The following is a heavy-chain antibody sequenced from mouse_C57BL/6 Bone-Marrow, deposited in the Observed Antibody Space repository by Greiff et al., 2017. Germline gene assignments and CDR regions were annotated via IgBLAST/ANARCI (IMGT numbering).Heavy chain of an antibody. J-gene: IGHJ2*01. D-gene: IGHD1-1*01. CDR2: IYPRSGNT. CDR3: ARVGWLLSTLVDYFDY. Sequence: QVQLQQSGAELARPGASVKLSCTASGYTFTSYGISWVKQRTGQGLEWIGEIYPRSGNTYYNEKLKGKATLTADKSSSTAYMELRSLTSEDSAVYFCARVGWLLSTLVDYFDYWGQGTTLTVSS. CDR1: GYTFTSYG. V-gene: IGHV1-81*01.